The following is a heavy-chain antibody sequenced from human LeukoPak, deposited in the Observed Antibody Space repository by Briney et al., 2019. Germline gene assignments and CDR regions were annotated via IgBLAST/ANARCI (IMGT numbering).Heavy chain of an antibody. CDR1: GFIFSDYY. CDR2: ISSSTRYT. D-gene: IGHD3-22*01. CDR3: ARGGDSSAYSLSLTY. Sequence: PGGSLRLSCAASGFIFSDYYMSWIRQAPGKGLEWVSYISSSTRYTNYADSVKGRFTISRDNARNSLYLQMNSLRAEDTAVYYCARGGDSSAYSLSLTYWGQGTLVTVSS. V-gene: IGHV3-11*06. J-gene: IGHJ4*02.